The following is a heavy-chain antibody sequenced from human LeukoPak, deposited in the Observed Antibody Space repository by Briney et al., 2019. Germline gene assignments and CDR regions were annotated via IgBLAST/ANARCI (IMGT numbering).Heavy chain of an antibody. J-gene: IGHJ4*02. V-gene: IGHV3-15*01. Sequence: GGSLRLSCTASGFSLSKVWMSWVRQPPGQGLEWVGHIKTKSDGGTTEYVTPVRGRFTISRDDSGDTLYLQMNSLKIEDTAVYYCTTVDYGDLTPAASSDYWGQGTLVTVSS. D-gene: IGHD4-17*01. CDR2: IKTKSDGGTT. CDR3: TTVDYGDLTPAASSDY. CDR1: GFSLSKVW.